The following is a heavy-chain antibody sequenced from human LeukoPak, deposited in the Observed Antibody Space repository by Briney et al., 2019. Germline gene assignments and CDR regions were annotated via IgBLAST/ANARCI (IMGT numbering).Heavy chain of an antibody. J-gene: IGHJ4*02. Sequence: PGGSLRLSCAASGFTVSSNYMSWVRQAPGKGLEWVSVIYSGGSTYYADSVKGRFTISRDNSKNTLYLQMNSLRAEDTAVYYCAKARGATSFDYWGQGSLVTVSS. V-gene: IGHV3-66*02. CDR3: AKARGATSFDY. D-gene: IGHD1-26*01. CDR1: GFTVSSNY. CDR2: IYSGGST.